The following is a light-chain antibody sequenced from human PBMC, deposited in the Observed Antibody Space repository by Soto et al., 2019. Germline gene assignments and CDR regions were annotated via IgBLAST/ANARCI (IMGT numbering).Light chain of an antibody. Sequence: QSALTQPASVSGSPGQTITISCTRTSSDVGGYNYLSWYQQHPGKAPKVMIYEVSNRPSGVSNRFSGSKSSNTASLTISGLQAEDEADYFCSSYTTSGTPVFGGGTKLTVL. V-gene: IGLV2-14*01. CDR3: SSYTTSGTPV. CDR1: SSDVGGYNY. CDR2: EVS. J-gene: IGLJ3*02.